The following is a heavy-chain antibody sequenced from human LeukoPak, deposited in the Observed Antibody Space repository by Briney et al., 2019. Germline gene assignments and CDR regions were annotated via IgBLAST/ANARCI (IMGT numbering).Heavy chain of an antibody. V-gene: IGHV1-69*01. CDR1: GGTFSSYA. CDR2: IIPIFGTA. CDR3: ARVPGGCSSTSCSSP. Sequence: GSSVKVSCKASGGTFSSYAISWVRQAPGQGLEWMGGIIPIFGTANYAQKFQGRVTITAGESTSTAYMELSSLRSEDTAVYYCARVPGGCSSTSCSSPWGQGTLVTVSS. D-gene: IGHD2-2*01. J-gene: IGHJ5*02.